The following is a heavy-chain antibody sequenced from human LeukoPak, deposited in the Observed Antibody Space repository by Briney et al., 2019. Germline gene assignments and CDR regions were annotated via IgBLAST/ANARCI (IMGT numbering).Heavy chain of an antibody. V-gene: IGHV3-33*01. J-gene: IGHJ4*02. CDR1: GFTFSSYG. CDR2: IWYDGSKT. D-gene: IGHD3-9*01. Sequence: PGGSLRLSCAASGFTFSSYGMHWVRQAPGKGLEWVAFIWYDGSKTFYADSVKGRFTISRDNAKNSLYLQMNSLRAEDTAVYYCARDRALTGEFGYWGQGTLVTVSS. CDR3: ARDRALTGEFGY.